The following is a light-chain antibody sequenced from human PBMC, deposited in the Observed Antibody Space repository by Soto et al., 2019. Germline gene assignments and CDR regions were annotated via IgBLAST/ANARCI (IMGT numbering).Light chain of an antibody. V-gene: IGKV3-20*01. J-gene: IGKJ1*01. Sequence: EIVLTQSPGTLSLSPGERATLSCRASQSVSNNYLAWYQQKIGQAPRLLIYGASSRATGIPDRFSGSGSGTDFTLIISRLEPEDVAVYYCQQYGSSSWTFGQGSKVEIK. CDR1: QSVSNNY. CDR2: GAS. CDR3: QQYGSSSWT.